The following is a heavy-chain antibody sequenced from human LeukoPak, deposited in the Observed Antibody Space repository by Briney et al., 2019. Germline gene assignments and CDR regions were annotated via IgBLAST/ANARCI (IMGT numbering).Heavy chain of an antibody. J-gene: IGHJ4*02. Sequence: GGSLRLSCAASGFTFSSYWMTWVLQAPGKGLEWVAKIKQDGSEKYYVDSVKGRFTISRDNAKNSLYLQMNSLGAEDTAVYYCARRGTSSSWAHFDYWGQGTLVTVSS. CDR1: GFTFSSYW. CDR2: IKQDGSEK. V-gene: IGHV3-7*05. D-gene: IGHD6-13*01. CDR3: ARRGTSSSWAHFDY.